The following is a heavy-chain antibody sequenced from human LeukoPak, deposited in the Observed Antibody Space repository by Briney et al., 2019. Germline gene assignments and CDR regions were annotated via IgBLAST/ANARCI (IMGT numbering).Heavy chain of an antibody. Sequence: ASVKVSCKASGYTFTGYYMHWVRQAPGQGLEWMGWINPNSGGTNYAQKFQGRVTMTRDTSISTAYMELSRLRSDDTAVYYCARPLSIAVAAPSGWFDPWGQGTLVTVSS. CDR1: GYTFTGYY. D-gene: IGHD6-19*01. CDR2: INPNSGGT. CDR3: ARPLSIAVAAPSGWFDP. J-gene: IGHJ5*02. V-gene: IGHV1-2*02.